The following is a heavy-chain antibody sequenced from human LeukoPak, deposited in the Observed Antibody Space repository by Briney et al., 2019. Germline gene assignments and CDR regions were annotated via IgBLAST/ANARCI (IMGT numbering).Heavy chain of an antibody. CDR1: GFTFSSYA. V-gene: IGHV3-74*01. Sequence: GGSLRLSCAASGFTFSSYAMSWVRQAPGKGLVWVSRIKSDGTSTSYADSVKGRFTVSRDIAKNTLFLQMNSLRAEDTAVYYCAVRYSGSWYLFDYWGQGTLVTVPS. CDR3: AVRYSGSWYLFDY. CDR2: IKSDGTST. J-gene: IGHJ4*02. D-gene: IGHD6-13*01.